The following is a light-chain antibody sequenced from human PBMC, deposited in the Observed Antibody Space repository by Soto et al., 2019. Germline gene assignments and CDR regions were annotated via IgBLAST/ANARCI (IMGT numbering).Light chain of an antibody. J-gene: IGKJ1*01. Sequence: EIVLTQSPATLSSSPGERATLSCMASQSVSSYLAWYQQKPGQAPRLLIYDASNRATGIPARFSGSGSGTDFTLTIISLEPEDFAVYYCQQRSNWLRTFGQGTKVEIK. CDR1: QSVSSY. CDR3: QQRSNWLRT. CDR2: DAS. V-gene: IGKV3-11*01.